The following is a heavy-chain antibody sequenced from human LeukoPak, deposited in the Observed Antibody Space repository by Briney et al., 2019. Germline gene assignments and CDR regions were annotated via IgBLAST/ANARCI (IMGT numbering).Heavy chain of an antibody. CDR2: ISISGTKT. CDR3: ANEIRPNDY. Sequence: GGSLRLSCAASEFDVSTHAMTWVRQAPGKGLEWVSAISISGTKTYYADSVKGRFTISRDNSKNTLYLQMYSLRAEDTAVYYCANEIRPNDYWGQGTLVTVSS. J-gene: IGHJ4*02. CDR1: EFDVSTHA. D-gene: IGHD4-17*01. V-gene: IGHV3-23*01.